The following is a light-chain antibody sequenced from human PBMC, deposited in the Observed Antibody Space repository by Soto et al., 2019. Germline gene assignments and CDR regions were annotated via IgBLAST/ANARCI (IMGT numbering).Light chain of an antibody. V-gene: IGKV3-20*01. CDR3: RQYGRSPGWT. CDR1: QSVSSSY. Sequence: EIVLTQSPGTLSLSTGERATLSCRASQSVSSSYLAWYQQKPGQAPRLLIYGASSRATGIPDRFSGSGSGTDFTLTISRLEPEDFAVYYCRQYGRSPGWTFGQGTKVDIK. CDR2: GAS. J-gene: IGKJ1*01.